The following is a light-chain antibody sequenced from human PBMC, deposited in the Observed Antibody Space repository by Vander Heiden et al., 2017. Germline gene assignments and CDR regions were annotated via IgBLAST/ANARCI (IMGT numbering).Light chain of an antibody. V-gene: IGKV1-6*01. CDR3: LKHYTFPWT. CDR2: TSS. J-gene: IGKJ1*01. Sequence: AIQMTQSPSSLSASVGDRVTITCRASQDIRSDLAWYQQKPGKAPKLLIYTSSSLHSGVPSRFSGSASGTDFTLSITTLQPEDYATYYCLKHYTFPWTFGQGTTVEVK. CDR1: QDIRSD.